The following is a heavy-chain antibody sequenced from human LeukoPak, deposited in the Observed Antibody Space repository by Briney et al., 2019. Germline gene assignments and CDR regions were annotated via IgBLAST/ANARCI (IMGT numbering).Heavy chain of an antibody. CDR2: IKEDGSEK. D-gene: IGHD6-19*01. CDR3: ARAREAQWLVDY. V-gene: IGHV3-7*02. Sequence: PGGSLRLSCAASGFTFSSYWMSWARQAPGKGLEWVANIKEDGSEKIYVDSLKGRFTISRDNAKNSLYLQMNSLRAEDTAVYYCARAREAQWLVDYWGQGTLVTVSS. J-gene: IGHJ4*02. CDR1: GFTFSSYW.